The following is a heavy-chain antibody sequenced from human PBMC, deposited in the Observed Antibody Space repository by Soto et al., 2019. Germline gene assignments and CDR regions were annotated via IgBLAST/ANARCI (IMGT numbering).Heavy chain of an antibody. D-gene: IGHD2-15*01. Sequence: QVQLVESGGGVVHPGRSLRLSCAASGFTFSSYGMHWVREAPGKGLEWVAVISYDGSNKYYADSVKGRFTISRDNSKNTLYLQMNSLRAEDTAVYYCAKDRARYCGGGSCYSIFDYWGQGTLVTVSS. J-gene: IGHJ4*02. V-gene: IGHV3-30*18. CDR1: GFTFSSYG. CDR3: AKDRARYCGGGSCYSIFDY. CDR2: ISYDGSNK.